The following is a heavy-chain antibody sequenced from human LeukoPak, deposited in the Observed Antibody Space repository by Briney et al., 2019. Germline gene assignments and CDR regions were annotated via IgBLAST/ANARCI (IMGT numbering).Heavy chain of an antibody. CDR1: GYSFPNYW. V-gene: IGHV5-51*01. D-gene: IGHD2-21*01. CDR2: NYPDDSDT. CDR3: ARLDYSVPFDY. Sequence: GESLKISCKGSGYSFPNYWIGWMRQKPGKGLEWMGINYPDDSDTSYSPSFQGQVTISADRSISTAYLQSISLKASATAMDFCARLDYSVPFDYWGQGTLVTVSS. J-gene: IGHJ4*02.